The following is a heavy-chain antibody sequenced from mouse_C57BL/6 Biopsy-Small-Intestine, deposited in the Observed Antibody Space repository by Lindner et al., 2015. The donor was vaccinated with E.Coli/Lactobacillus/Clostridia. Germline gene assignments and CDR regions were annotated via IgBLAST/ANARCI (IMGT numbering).Heavy chain of an antibody. D-gene: IGHD6-1*02. CDR3: AIYDSSPDGVRGDGFDV. CDR2: ILSVLGIA. V-gene: IGHV1-77*01. Sequence: SVKVSCKASGDTPSSYTIIWVRQAPGQGLSNVGRILSVLGIANHTQKFQGRVTITADRSTATAYMELSSLRSDDTAMYYCAIYDSSPDGVRGDGFDVWGQGTMVTVS. CDR1: GDTPSSYT. J-gene: IGHJ1*01.